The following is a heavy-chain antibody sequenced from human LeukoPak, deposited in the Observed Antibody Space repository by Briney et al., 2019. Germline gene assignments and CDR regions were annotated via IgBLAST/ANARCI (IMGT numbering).Heavy chain of an antibody. Sequence: ASVKVSCKASGGTFSSYAISWVRQAPGQGLEWMGRIIPILGIANYAQKFRGRVTITADKSTSTAYMELSSLRSEDTAVYYCARGYCSSTSCVYGMDVWGQGTTVTVSS. D-gene: IGHD2-2*01. V-gene: IGHV1-69*04. CDR3: ARGYCSSTSCVYGMDV. J-gene: IGHJ6*02. CDR2: IIPILGIA. CDR1: GGTFSSYA.